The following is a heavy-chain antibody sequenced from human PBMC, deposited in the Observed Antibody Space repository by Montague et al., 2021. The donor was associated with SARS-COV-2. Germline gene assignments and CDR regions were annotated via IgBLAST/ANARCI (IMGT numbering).Heavy chain of an antibody. V-gene: IGHV4-39*02. Sequence: SETLSLTCTVSSGSIISSAYYWGWIRQPPGKELEWIGNIYYSGATYYXXXLQSRGTISVDTSKNHFSLRLRSVTAADTAVYFCARGMIRGVTTPFDYWGQGSLVTVSS. CDR1: SGSIISSAYY. CDR3: ARGMIRGVTTPFDY. J-gene: IGHJ4*02. CDR2: IYYSGAT. D-gene: IGHD3-10*01.